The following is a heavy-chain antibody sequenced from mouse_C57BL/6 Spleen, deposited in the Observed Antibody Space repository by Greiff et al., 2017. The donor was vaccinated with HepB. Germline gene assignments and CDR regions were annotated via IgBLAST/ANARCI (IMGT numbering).Heavy chain of an antibody. CDR3: AKRGASYGNDAMDY. CDR2: IWRGGST. J-gene: IGHJ4*01. CDR1: GFSLTSYG. V-gene: IGHV2-5*01. D-gene: IGHD2-1*01. Sequence: QVQLKESGPGLVQPSQSLSITCTVSGFSLTSYGVHWVRQSPGKGLEWLGVIWRGGSTDYNAAFMSRLSITKDNSKSQVFFKMNSLQADDTAIYYCAKRGASYGNDAMDYWGQGTSVTVSS.